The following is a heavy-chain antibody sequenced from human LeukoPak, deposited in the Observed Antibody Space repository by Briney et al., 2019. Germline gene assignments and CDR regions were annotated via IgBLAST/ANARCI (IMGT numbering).Heavy chain of an antibody. J-gene: IGHJ4*02. V-gene: IGHV1-69*13. CDR2: IIPIFGTA. CDR3: ARVSGHGGNFFDY. CDR1: GGTFISYA. Sequence: ASVKVSCKASGGTFISYAISWVRQAPGQGLEWMGGIIPIFGTANYAQKFQGRVTITADESTSTAYMELSSLRSEDTAVYYYARVSGHGGNFFDYWGQGTLVTVSS. D-gene: IGHD4-23*01.